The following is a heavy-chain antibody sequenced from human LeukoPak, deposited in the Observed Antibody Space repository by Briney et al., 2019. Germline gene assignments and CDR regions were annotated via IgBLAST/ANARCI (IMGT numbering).Heavy chain of an antibody. V-gene: IGHV3-7*01. Sequence: PGGSLRLSCPASGFTLSSLWMSWVRQAPGKGLEWVANIKQDGSEKYYVDSVKGRFTISRDNAKNSLYLQMNSLRAEDTAVYYCASEGVGMVRGVVDYWGQGTLVTVSS. CDR1: GFTLSSLW. D-gene: IGHD3-10*01. CDR3: ASEGVGMVRGVVDY. J-gene: IGHJ4*02. CDR2: IKQDGSEK.